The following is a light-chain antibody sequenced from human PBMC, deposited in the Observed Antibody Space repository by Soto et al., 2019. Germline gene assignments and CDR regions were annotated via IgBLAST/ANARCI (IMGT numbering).Light chain of an antibody. J-gene: IGLJ2*01. Sequence: QSVLTQPPSVSGAPGQRVTISCTGSSSNIGAGFDVHWYQQLPGTAPKLLIYSNINRPSGVPDRFSGSKSVTSASLAITGLQAEDEADYYCQSYDGSLSDVLFGGGTKLTVL. CDR1: SSNIGAGFD. CDR2: SNI. V-gene: IGLV1-40*01. CDR3: QSYDGSLSDVL.